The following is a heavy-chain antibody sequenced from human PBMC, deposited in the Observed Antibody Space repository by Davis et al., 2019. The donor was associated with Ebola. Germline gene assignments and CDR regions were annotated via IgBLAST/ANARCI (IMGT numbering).Heavy chain of an antibody. CDR3: ARVGAIKGVDY. Sequence: MPSETLSLTCGVSGGSVTSTTYYWGWIRQPPGKGLEWIGTVYYSGTTFYSPSLKSRLTISVDTSKNQFSLKLSSVTAADTAVYYCARVGAIKGVDYWGQGTLVTVSS. J-gene: IGHJ4*02. CDR2: VYYSGTT. CDR1: GGSVTSTTYY. V-gene: IGHV4-39*01. D-gene: IGHD3-10*01.